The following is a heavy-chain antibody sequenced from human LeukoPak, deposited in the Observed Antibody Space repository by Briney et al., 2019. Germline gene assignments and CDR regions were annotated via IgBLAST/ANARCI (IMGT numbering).Heavy chain of an antibody. CDR3: ARDPYSGAYYEGYYYYMDV. Sequence: PGGSLRLSCAASGFTFSSYEMNWVRQAPGKGLEWVSYISSSGSTIYYADSVKGRFTISRDNTKNSLYLQMNSLRAEDTAVYYCARDPYSGAYYEGYYYYMDVWGKGTTVTVSS. CDR2: ISSSGSTI. CDR1: GFTFSSYE. J-gene: IGHJ6*03. D-gene: IGHD1-26*01. V-gene: IGHV3-48*03.